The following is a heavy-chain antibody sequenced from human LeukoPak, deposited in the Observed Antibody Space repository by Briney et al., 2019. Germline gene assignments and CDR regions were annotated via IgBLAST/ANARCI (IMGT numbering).Heavy chain of an antibody. CDR1: GLTFSSYG. Sequence: GRSLRLSCAASGLTFSSYGLHWVRQAPGKGLEWVAVIWYDGNKKYYADSVKGRFTISRDNSKNTLYLQMNSLRAEDTAVYYCARGQLLFDYWGQGTLVTVSS. J-gene: IGHJ4*02. D-gene: IGHD2-2*01. CDR2: IWYDGNKK. V-gene: IGHV3-33*01. CDR3: ARGQLLFDY.